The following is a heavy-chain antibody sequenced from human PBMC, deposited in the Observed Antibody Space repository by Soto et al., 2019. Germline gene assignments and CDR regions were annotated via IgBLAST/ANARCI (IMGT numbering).Heavy chain of an antibody. Sequence: SETLSLTCTVSGGSIGSGAYYWSWIRQHPGKGLEWIGYIYDSGSTYYNPSLKSRVTISVDTSKNQFSLKLSSVTAADTAVYYCARADFGDDNWFDPWGQGTLVTVSS. CDR2: IYDSGST. D-gene: IGHD4-17*01. CDR1: GGSIGSGAYY. CDR3: ARADFGDDNWFDP. V-gene: IGHV4-31*03. J-gene: IGHJ5*02.